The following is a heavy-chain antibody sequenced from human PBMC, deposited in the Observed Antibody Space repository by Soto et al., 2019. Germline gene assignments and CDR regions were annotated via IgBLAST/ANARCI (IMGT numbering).Heavy chain of an antibody. CDR2: INHSGST. Sequence: QVQLQQWGAGLLKPSETLSLTCAVYGGSFSGYYWSWIRQPPGKGLEWIGEINHSGSTNYNPSLRNHVTISVDPCRNQFSRMLSSVTGAGTAVSYSARGRGITMVRGVLRECGSWGRGTPVTVAS. V-gene: IGHV4-34*01. CDR3: ARGRGITMVRGVLRECGS. CDR1: GGSFSGYY. J-gene: IGHJ1*01. D-gene: IGHD3-10*01.